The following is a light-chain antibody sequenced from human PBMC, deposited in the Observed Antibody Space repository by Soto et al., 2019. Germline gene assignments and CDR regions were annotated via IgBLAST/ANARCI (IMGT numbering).Light chain of an antibody. CDR1: QSVRSS. Sequence: EIVLTQSPATLSLSPGERATLSCRASQSVRSSLVWYQQQPGQAPRLLIYDASNRATGVPARFSGSGSGTDFTLTISSLEPKDFSVYYCQQRSNWPGTFGQGTKV. J-gene: IGKJ1*01. CDR2: DAS. V-gene: IGKV3-11*01. CDR3: QQRSNWPGT.